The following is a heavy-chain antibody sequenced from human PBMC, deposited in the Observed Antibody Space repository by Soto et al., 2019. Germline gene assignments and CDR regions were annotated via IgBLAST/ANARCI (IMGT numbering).Heavy chain of an antibody. Sequence: QVQLVESGGGVVQPGRSLRLSCAASGFTFSGFAMHWVRQAPGEGLEWVAVISYDGSNQYHADSVKGRFTISRDNSKNTLYLQINSLRAEDTAVYYCARDFEGFGATNPHYFDYWGQGALVTVSS. CDR2: ISYDGSNQ. CDR3: ARDFEGFGATNPHYFDY. CDR1: GFTFSGFA. V-gene: IGHV3-30-3*01. D-gene: IGHD3-10*01. J-gene: IGHJ4*02.